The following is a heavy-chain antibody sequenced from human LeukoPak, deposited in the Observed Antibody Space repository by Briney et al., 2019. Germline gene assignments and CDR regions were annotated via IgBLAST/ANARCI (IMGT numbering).Heavy chain of an antibody. V-gene: IGHV1-18*01. CDR1: GYTFTSYG. D-gene: IGHD3-22*01. CDR2: ISAYNGNT. J-gene: IGHJ4*02. CDR3: AGGVGSSGQGYYFDY. Sequence: ASVKVSCKASGYTFTSYGISWVRQAPGQGLEWMGWISAYNGNTNYAQKLQGRVTMTTDTSTSTAYMELRSLRSDDTAVYYCAGGVGSSGQGYYFDYWGQGTLVTVSS.